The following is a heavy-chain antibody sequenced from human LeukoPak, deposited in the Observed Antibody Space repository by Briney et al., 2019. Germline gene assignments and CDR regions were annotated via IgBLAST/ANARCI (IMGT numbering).Heavy chain of an antibody. CDR1: GLIVSSDY. V-gene: IGHV3-53*01. CDR2: IYGGGAT. Sequence: GGSLRLSCAASGLIVSSDYLAWVRQAPGKGLEWISVIYGGGATYYADSVQGRFTIFRDSSRNGLYLQMNSLRVEDTAVYYCARLLPASRHYFDYWGQGTLVSVSS. D-gene: IGHD6-6*01. CDR3: ARLLPASRHYFDY. J-gene: IGHJ4*02.